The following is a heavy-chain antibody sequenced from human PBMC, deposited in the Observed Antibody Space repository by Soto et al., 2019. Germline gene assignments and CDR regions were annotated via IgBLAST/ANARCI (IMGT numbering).Heavy chain of an antibody. CDR1: GGSITSGTHY. CDR2: IYYSGTT. V-gene: IGHV4-39*01. Sequence: QVQLQESGPGLVKPSEALSLICAVSGGSITSGTHYWGWIRQPPGKGLEWIGSIYYSGTTHYNPSPKSRVTISVDTSKNQFALKLSSVIAADTAWYYCARTGSAYSYGFDAFEMWGQGTLVSVSS. D-gene: IGHD5-18*01. CDR3: ARTGSAYSYGFDAFEM. J-gene: IGHJ3*02.